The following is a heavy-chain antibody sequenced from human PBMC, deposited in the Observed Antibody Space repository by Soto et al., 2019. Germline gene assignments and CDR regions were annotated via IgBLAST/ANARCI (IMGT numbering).Heavy chain of an antibody. D-gene: IGHD1-26*01. CDR1: GGSFTNYY. Sequence: SETLSLTCAVFGGSFTNYYWNWIRQSPGKGLEWIAEINHSGNTNYNPSLKSRVTISIDTSKKQFSLNLSSVTVADTAVYCCVGTPGDVFDIWGQGTMVTVSS. J-gene: IGHJ3*02. CDR3: VGTPGDVFDI. V-gene: IGHV4-34*01. CDR2: INHSGNT.